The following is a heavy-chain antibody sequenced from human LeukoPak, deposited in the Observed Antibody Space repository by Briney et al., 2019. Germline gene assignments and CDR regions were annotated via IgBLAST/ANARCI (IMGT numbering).Heavy chain of an antibody. CDR3: ARVGANGSMLDY. CDR2: ISSSSSYI. D-gene: IGHD4-23*01. Sequence: GGSLRLSCAASGFTFSSYSMNWVRQAPGKGLEWVSSISSSSSYIYYADSVKGRFTISRDNAKNSLYLQMNGLRVEDTAVYYCARVGANGSMLDYWGQGTLVTVSP. CDR1: GFTFSSYS. J-gene: IGHJ4*02. V-gene: IGHV3-21*04.